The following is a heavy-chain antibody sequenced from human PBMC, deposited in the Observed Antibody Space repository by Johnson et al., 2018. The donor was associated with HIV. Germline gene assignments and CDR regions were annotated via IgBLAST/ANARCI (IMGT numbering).Heavy chain of an antibody. D-gene: IGHD4-11*01. CDR1: GFTFSSYA. Sequence: QVQLVESGGGVVQPGRSLRLSCAASGFTFSSYAMHWVRQAPGKGLEWVAVISYDGSNKNYTDSVKGRFTISRDNSKSTRYLQMNSLRAEDTAVYYCARVPFPRPTSPNYINDAFDIWGQGTMVTVSS. CDR3: ARVPFPRPTSPNYINDAFDI. V-gene: IGHV3-30*04. CDR2: ISYDGSNK. J-gene: IGHJ3*02.